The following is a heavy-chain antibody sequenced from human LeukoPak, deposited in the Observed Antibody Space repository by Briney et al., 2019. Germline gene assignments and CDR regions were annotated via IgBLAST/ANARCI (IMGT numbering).Heavy chain of an antibody. Sequence: PGGSLRLSCAASGFTFSSSAMSWVRQAPGKGLQWVSSITDSGDGTYYADSVKGRFTISRDNAKNSLYLQMNSLRAEDTTVYYCARMYSSSWADAFDIWGQGTMVTVSS. J-gene: IGHJ3*02. CDR1: GFTFSSSA. D-gene: IGHD6-13*01. CDR2: ITDSGDGT. CDR3: ARMYSSSWADAFDI. V-gene: IGHV3-23*01.